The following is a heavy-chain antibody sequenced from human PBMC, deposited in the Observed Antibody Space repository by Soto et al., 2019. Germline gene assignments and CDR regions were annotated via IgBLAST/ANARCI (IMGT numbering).Heavy chain of an antibody. CDR1: GGSISSYY. CDR2: VHYSGTT. J-gene: IGHJ4*02. Sequence: SETLSLTCTVSGGSISSYYWSWIRQSPGKGLEWIGYVHYSGTTNYNPSLKSRVTISVDTSKNQFSLKLSSVTAADTDVYYCARSDGRYWGQGTLVTVSS. CDR3: ARSDGRY. V-gene: IGHV4-59*01.